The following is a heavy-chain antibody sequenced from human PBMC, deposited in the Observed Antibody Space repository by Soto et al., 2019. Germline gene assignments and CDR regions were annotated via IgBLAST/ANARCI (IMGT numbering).Heavy chain of an antibody. CDR3: ARARGYDPSLPLDY. Sequence: GGSLRLSCAASGIIVSVNYMTWVRQAPRKGLEWVSIIYSGGTTYYADSVKGRFTISRDNSKNTLSLQMNGLRVEDTAVYYCARARGYDPSLPLDYWGQGALVTVSS. J-gene: IGHJ4*02. D-gene: IGHD5-12*01. CDR2: IYSGGTT. CDR1: GIIVSVNY. V-gene: IGHV3-53*01.